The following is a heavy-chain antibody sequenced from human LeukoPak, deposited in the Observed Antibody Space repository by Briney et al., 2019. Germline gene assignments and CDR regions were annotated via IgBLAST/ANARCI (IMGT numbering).Heavy chain of an antibody. D-gene: IGHD2-21*02. V-gene: IGHV3-21*01. Sequence: GGSLRLSCAASGFTFSTYSMNWVRQAPGKGLEWVSSISTSSIYIYYADSVKGRFTISRDNAKNSLYLQMNSLRAEDTAVYYCARVRVVTATAEYFQHWGQGTLVTVSS. CDR2: ISTSSIYI. J-gene: IGHJ1*01. CDR1: GFTFSTYS. CDR3: ARVRVVTATAEYFQH.